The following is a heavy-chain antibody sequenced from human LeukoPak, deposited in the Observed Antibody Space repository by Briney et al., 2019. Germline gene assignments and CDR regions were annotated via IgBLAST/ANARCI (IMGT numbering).Heavy chain of an antibody. CDR1: GFTFSSYE. Sequence: PGGSLRLSCAASGFTFSSYEMDWVRQAPGKGLEWVSYISIDGKTIHYADSVKGRFTISRDNAKNSLYLQMNSLRAEDTAVYYCAKGAFDIWGQGTMVTVSS. CDR3: AKGAFDI. J-gene: IGHJ3*02. CDR2: ISIDGKTI. V-gene: IGHV3-48*03.